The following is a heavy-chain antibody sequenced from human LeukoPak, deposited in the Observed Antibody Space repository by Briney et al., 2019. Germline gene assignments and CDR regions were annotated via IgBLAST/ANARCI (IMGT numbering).Heavy chain of an antibody. J-gene: IGHJ4*02. CDR1: GGSISSYY. V-gene: IGHV4-4*07. D-gene: IGHD3-22*01. CDR2: IYTDGST. CDR3: ARDAYYYDSSGYYSSDY. Sequence: KPSETLSLTCTVSGGSISSYYWSWIRQPAGKGLEWIGRIYTDGSTYYNPSLKSRVTMSVDTSKNQFSLKLTSVTAADTAVYYCARDAYYYDSSGYYSSDYWGQGTLVTVSS.